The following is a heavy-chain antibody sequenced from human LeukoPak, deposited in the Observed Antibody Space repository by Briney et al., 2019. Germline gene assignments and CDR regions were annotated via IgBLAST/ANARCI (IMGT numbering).Heavy chain of an antibody. Sequence: SETLSLTCAVYGGSFSGYYWSWIRQPPGKGLGWIGEINHSGSTNYNPSLKSRVTISVDTSRNQFSLKLSSVTAADTAVYYCARGLLWFGNYYYYGMDVWGQGTTVTVSS. CDR1: GGSFSGYY. D-gene: IGHD3-10*01. V-gene: IGHV4-34*01. CDR3: ARGLLWFGNYYYYGMDV. J-gene: IGHJ6*02. CDR2: INHSGST.